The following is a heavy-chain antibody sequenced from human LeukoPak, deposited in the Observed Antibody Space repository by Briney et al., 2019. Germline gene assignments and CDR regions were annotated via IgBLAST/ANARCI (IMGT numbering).Heavy chain of an antibody. V-gene: IGHV1-8*01. CDR1: GYSFTSFD. CDR2: MNPYSGNT. J-gene: IGHJ4*02. D-gene: IGHD2-2*02. CDR3: ARGDPSCVGASCYNY. Sequence: GASVKVSCKTSGYSFTSFDVNWVRQATGQGLEWMGWMNPYSGNTGFEKRFLGRVTMTRDSSTSTAYMELTNLTSDDTAVYYCARGDPSCVGASCYNYWGQGTLLTVSS.